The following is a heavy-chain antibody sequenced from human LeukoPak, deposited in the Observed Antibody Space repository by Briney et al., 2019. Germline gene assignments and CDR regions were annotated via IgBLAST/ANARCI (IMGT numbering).Heavy chain of an antibody. Sequence: GGSLRLSCAASRFAFDNFAMSWVRQAPGKGLRWVATVNDNGAATFYADSMKGRFTISRDNSYNTVSLQMNGLRDDDTGVYYCAKGLKTGVGPYMGYHYYMDVWGKGATVTVSS. V-gene: IGHV3-23*01. D-gene: IGHD3-16*01. CDR2: VNDNGAAT. CDR1: RFAFDNFA. J-gene: IGHJ6*03. CDR3: AKGLKTGVGPYMGYHYYMDV.